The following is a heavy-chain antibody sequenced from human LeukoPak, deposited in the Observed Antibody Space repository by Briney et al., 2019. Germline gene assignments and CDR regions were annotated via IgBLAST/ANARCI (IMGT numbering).Heavy chain of an antibody. V-gene: IGHV3-7*01. Sequence: GGSLRLSCVASGFTFRSTWMAWVRQAPGKGLEWVANINQDATTKHYVDSVKDRFTISRDNAKNSLHLQMNSLTVDDTAVYYCARDQTGSLDYWGQGTLVTVSS. CDR3: ARDQTGSLDY. J-gene: IGHJ4*02. CDR1: GFTFRSTW. D-gene: IGHD1-26*01. CDR2: INQDATTK.